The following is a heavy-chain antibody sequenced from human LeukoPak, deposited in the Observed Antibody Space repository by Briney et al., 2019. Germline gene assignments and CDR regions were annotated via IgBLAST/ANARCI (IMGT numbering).Heavy chain of an antibody. D-gene: IGHD2-2*01. CDR1: GYRFTSYG. CDR2: ISAYNGNT. Sequence: ASVTVSCKASGYRFTSYGISWVRQAPGQGLEWMAWISAYNGNTNYAQKFQGRVIMTTDKSTSTAYMEVRSLRSDDTAVYYCARDPDCSSTRCSESPFDYWGQGTLVTVSS. J-gene: IGHJ4*02. CDR3: ARDPDCSSTRCSESPFDY. V-gene: IGHV1-18*01.